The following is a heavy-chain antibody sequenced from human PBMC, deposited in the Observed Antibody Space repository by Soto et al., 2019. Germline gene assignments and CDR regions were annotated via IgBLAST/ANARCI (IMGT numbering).Heavy chain of an antibody. CDR2: ISAYNGNT. CDR3: ARKGAAASYAHYYMDV. V-gene: IGHV1-18*01. J-gene: IGHJ6*03. CDR1: GYTFTSYG. Sequence: ASVKVSCKASGYTFTSYGISWVRQAPGQGLEWMGWISAYNGNTNYAQKLQGRVTMTTDTSTSTAYMELRSLTSATAADTAVYYCARKGAAASYAHYYMDVWGRGTTVTVSS. D-gene: IGHD6-13*01.